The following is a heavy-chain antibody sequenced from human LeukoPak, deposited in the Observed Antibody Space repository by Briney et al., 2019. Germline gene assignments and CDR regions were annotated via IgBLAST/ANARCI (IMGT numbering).Heavy chain of an antibody. D-gene: IGHD4-17*01. CDR3: ARDILDYGDYDFFDY. J-gene: IGHJ4*02. CDR2: FQSSGSN. CDR1: GGSINYYY. V-gene: IGHV4-59*12. Sequence: PSETLSLTCTVSGGSINYYYWSWIRQPPGKGLEWIGFFQSSGSNNYNPSLKSRVSISADRSKNQFSLKLSSVTAADTAVYYCARDILDYGDYDFFDYWGQGTLVTVSS.